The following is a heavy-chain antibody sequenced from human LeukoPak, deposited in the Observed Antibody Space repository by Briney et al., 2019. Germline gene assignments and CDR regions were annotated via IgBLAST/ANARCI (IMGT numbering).Heavy chain of an antibody. Sequence: PGGSLRLSCAVSGFTFSSYEMNWVRQAPGKGLEWVPYISSSGSSIYYADSVKGRFTISRDSAKNSLYLQMNSLRAEDTAVYYCASLDRGSYYSFDYWGQGTLVTVSS. V-gene: IGHV3-48*03. D-gene: IGHD1-26*01. CDR3: ASLDRGSYYSFDY. CDR2: ISSSGSSI. J-gene: IGHJ4*02. CDR1: GFTFSSYE.